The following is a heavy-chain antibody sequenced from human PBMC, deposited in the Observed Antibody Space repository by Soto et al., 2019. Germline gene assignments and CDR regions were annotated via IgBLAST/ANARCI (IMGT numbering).Heavy chain of an antibody. CDR2: ISAYNGNT. CDR3: ARDAGDYIWGSYRSAPSAAFDI. CDR1: GYTFTSYG. Sequence: GASVKVSCKASGYTFTSYGISWVRQAPGQGLEWMGWISAYNGNTNYAQKLQGRVNMTTDTSTSTAYMELRSLRSDDTAVYYCARDAGDYIWGSYRSAPSAAFDIWGQGTMVTVSS. D-gene: IGHD3-16*02. J-gene: IGHJ3*02. V-gene: IGHV1-18*01.